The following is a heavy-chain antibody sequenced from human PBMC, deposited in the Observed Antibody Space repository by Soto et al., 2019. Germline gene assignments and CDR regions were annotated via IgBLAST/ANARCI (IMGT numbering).Heavy chain of an antibody. CDR3: ARGGDPDY. V-gene: IGHV3-74*01. J-gene: IGHJ4*02. D-gene: IGHD2-21*02. CDR1: GFTFDDYG. Sequence: GSLRLSCVASGFTFDDYGMSWVRQAPGKGLMWVSRLQTDGSHPDYADSVKGRFTISRDNAENTLYLQMNNLRAEDTAVYYCARGGDPDYWGQGTLVTVSS. CDR2: LQTDGSHP.